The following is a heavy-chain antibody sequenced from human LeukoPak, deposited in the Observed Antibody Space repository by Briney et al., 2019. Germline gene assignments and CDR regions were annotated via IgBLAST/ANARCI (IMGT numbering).Heavy chain of an antibody. CDR2: IIPILGIA. J-gene: IGHJ4*02. Sequence: SVKVSCKASGGTFSSYAISWVRQAPGQGLEWMGRIIPILGIANYAQKFQGRVTMTEDTSTDTAYMELSSLRSEDTAVYYCATGGSYSFYYFDYWGQGTLVTVSS. D-gene: IGHD1-26*01. CDR1: GGTFSSYA. V-gene: IGHV1-69*04. CDR3: ATGGSYSFYYFDY.